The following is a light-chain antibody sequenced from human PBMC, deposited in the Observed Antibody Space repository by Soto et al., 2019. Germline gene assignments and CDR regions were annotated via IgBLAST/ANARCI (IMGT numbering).Light chain of an antibody. CDR1: SSNIGAVYD. CDR3: QSYYSSLSGFV. CDR2: GNS. J-gene: IGLJ1*01. Sequence: QSVLTQPPSVSGAPGQSVTIACTWISSNIGAVYDVHWYQQLPGTAPKLLIYGNSNRPSGVPDRFSGSKSGTSASLAITGLQAEDEADYYCQSYYSSLSGFVFGTGTKVTVL. V-gene: IGLV1-40*01.